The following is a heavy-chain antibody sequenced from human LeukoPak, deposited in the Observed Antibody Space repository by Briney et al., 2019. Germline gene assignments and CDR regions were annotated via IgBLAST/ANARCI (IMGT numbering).Heavy chain of an antibody. CDR2: INPNSGGT. V-gene: IGHV1-2*02. CDR1: GYTFTGYY. J-gene: IGHJ6*02. Sequence: ASVKVSCKASGYTFTGYYMHWVRQAPGQGLEWMGWINPNSGGTNYAQKFQGRVAMTRDTSISTAYMELSRLRSDDTAVYYCARDIGRVRGVIFNHYYGMDVWGQGTTVTVSS. CDR3: ARDIGRVRGVIFNHYYGMDV. D-gene: IGHD3-10*01.